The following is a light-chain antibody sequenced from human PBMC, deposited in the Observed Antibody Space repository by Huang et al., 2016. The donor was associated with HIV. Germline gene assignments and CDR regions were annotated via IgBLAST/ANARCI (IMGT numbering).Light chain of an antibody. J-gene: IGKJ1*01. CDR1: QSVGSY. V-gene: IGKV3-11*01. CDR3: QQRSNRTPTT. Sequence: EIILTQSPATLSLSPGERATLSCRASQSVGSYLAWCRQNPGQAPRLLIYDASNMATGIPARFSGGGSGTDFTLTIRGLEPDDFAVYFCQQRSNRTPTTFGKGTKVE. CDR2: DAS.